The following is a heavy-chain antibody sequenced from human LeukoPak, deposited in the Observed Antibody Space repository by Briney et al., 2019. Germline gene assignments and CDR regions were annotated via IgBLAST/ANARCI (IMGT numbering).Heavy chain of an antibody. Sequence: GGSLRLSCAASGFTFSSYWTSWVRQAPGKGLEWVADIKQDGSEKYYVDSVKGRFTISRDNAKNSLYLQMNSLRAEDTAVYYCARDYYDSSGYYHYYYGMDVWGQGTTVTVSS. CDR1: GFTFSSYW. CDR2: IKQDGSEK. J-gene: IGHJ6*02. CDR3: ARDYYDSSGYYHYYYGMDV. V-gene: IGHV3-7*01. D-gene: IGHD3-22*01.